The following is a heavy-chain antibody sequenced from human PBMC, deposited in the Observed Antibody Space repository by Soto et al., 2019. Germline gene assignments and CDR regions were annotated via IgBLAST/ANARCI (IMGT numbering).Heavy chain of an antibody. J-gene: IGHJ6*03. Sequence: SVKVSCKASGGTFSSYTISWVRQAPGQGLEWMGRIIPILGIANYAQKFQGRVTITADKSTSTAYMELSSLRSEDTAVYYCARDRTYHGTAAMPYYYYYYMDVWG. CDR3: ARDRTYHGTAAMPYYYYYYMDV. V-gene: IGHV1-69*04. CDR2: IIPILGIA. D-gene: IGHD2-2*01. CDR1: GGTFSSYT.